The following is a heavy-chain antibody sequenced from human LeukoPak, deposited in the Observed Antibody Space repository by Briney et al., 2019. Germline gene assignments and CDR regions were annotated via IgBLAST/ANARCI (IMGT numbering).Heavy chain of an antibody. D-gene: IGHD3-22*01. CDR2: IYTSGST. CDR1: GGSISSYY. V-gene: IGHV4-4*07. Sequence: PSETLSLTCTVSGGSISSYYWSWIRQPAGKGLEWIGRIYTSGSTNYNPSLKSRVTMSVDTSKNQFSLKLSSVTAADTAVYYCARYLPNYYDSRGYYSLGFDYWGQGSLVTVSS. J-gene: IGHJ4*02. CDR3: ARYLPNYYDSRGYYSLGFDY.